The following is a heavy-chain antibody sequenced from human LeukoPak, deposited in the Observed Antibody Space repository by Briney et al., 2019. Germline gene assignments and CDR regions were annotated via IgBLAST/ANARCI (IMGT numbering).Heavy chain of an antibody. J-gene: IGHJ5*02. V-gene: IGHV1-46*01. CDR1: GYTFTNYY. CDR2: TNPSGGSN. Sequence: ASVKVSCKASGYTFTNYYIHWMRQAPGQGLEWMGITNPSGGSNSNAQNFQGRVTMTRDTSTSTVYMEMSSLRYEDTAVYYCARVGDSSNSWFDPWGQGTLVTVSS. D-gene: IGHD6-19*01. CDR3: ARVGDSSNSWFDP.